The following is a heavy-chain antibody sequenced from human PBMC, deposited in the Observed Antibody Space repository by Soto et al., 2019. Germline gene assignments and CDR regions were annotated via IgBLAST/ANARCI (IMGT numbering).Heavy chain of an antibody. CDR1: GGSISSYY. J-gene: IGHJ4*02. D-gene: IGHD1-1*01. CDR3: ARGGTVKKDYYFNY. Sequence: SETLSLTCTVSGGSISSYYWSWIRQPPGKGLEWIGYIYYSGTTTNNPPPKSRVTISVDTPKTQFPLKLSSVPPANRAVYYCARGGTVKKDYYFNYGGQEPLATVS. V-gene: IGHV4-59*08. CDR2: IYYSGTT.